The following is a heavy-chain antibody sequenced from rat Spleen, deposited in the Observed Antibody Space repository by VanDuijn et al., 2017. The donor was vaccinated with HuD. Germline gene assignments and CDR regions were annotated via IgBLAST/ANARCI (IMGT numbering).Heavy chain of an antibody. CDR1: GFIFSNYD. V-gene: IGHV5-27*01. Sequence: EVQLVESGGGLVQPGRSMKLSCVASGFIFSNYDMAWVRQAPKKGLEWVAYISFDAGTTYYRDSVKARFTISRDNAKSTLYLQMDSLRSEDTATYYCTTVRYYGFDSPFTYWGQGTLVAVSS. J-gene: IGHJ3*01. CDR3: TTVRYYGFDSPFTY. CDR2: ISFDAGTT. D-gene: IGHD1-7*01.